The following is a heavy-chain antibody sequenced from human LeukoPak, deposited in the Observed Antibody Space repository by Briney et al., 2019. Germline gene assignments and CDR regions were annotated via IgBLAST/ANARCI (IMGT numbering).Heavy chain of an antibody. CDR2: FIPIFGTA. D-gene: IGHD2-2*01. J-gene: IGHJ6*03. V-gene: IGHV1-69*05. CDR3: ATQLRYCSSTSCATQGRYYYYYYMDV. CDR1: GATFTRYA. Sequence: SVKLCCTASGATFTRYAISWGRQAPGQGLEWMGGFIPIFGTANYAQKFQRRVTITTDESTSTAYMELSSLRSEDTAVYYCATQLRYCSSTSCATQGRYYYYYYMDVWGKGTTVTVSS.